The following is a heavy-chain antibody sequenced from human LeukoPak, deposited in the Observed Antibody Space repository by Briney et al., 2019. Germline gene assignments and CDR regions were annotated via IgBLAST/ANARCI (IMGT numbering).Heavy chain of an antibody. D-gene: IGHD2-21*02. CDR3: ASRTYCGGYCYDI. V-gene: IGHV3-21*01. Sequence: GGSLRLSCAASGFTFSSYSMNWVRQAPGKGLEWVSSISSSSSYIYYADSVKGRFTISRDNAENSLYLQMNSLRAEDTAVYYCASRTYCGGYCYDIWGQGTMVTVSS. CDR1: GFTFSSYS. J-gene: IGHJ3*02. CDR2: ISSSSSYI.